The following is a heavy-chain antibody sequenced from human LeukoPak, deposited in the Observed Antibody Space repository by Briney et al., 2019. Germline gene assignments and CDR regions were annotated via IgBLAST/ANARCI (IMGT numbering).Heavy chain of an antibody. D-gene: IGHD6-19*01. CDR1: GYTFTSYD. V-gene: IGHV1-8*01. CDR3: TARQQLQIYSSGWP. CDR2: MNPNSGNT. Sequence: ASVKVSCKASGYTFTSYDINWVRQATGQGLEWMGWMNPNSGNTGYAQKFQGRVTMTRNTSISTAYMELSSLRSEDTAVYYCTARQQLQIYSSGWPWGQGTLVTVSS. J-gene: IGHJ5*02.